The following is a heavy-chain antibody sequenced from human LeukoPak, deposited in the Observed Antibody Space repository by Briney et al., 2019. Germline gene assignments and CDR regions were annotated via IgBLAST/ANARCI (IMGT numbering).Heavy chain of an antibody. V-gene: IGHV4-34*01. CDR3: ARGPRALKRGLDY. CDR2: INRSGST. Sequence: SETLSLTCAVYGGSFSGYYWSWIRQPPGKGLEWIGEINRSGSTNYNPSLKSRVTISVDTSKNQFSLKLSSVTAADTAVYYCARGPRALKRGLDYWGQGTLVTVSS. CDR1: GGSFSGYY. D-gene: IGHD3-10*01. J-gene: IGHJ4*02.